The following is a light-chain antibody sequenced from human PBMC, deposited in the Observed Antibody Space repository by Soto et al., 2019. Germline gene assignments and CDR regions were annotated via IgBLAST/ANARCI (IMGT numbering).Light chain of an antibody. CDR1: QSVFCTSVNKDY. V-gene: IGKV4-1*01. J-gene: IGKJ1*01. CDR2: WAS. Sequence: DIVMTQSPDSLAVSLGERATINCKASQSVFCTSVNKDYLAWYQHKEGHPPKLLIYWASTRESGVPDRFSGSGSGTDFTLTIRNLQAEDVAVYFCQQYFATPRTFGQGTKVQL. CDR3: QQYFATPRT.